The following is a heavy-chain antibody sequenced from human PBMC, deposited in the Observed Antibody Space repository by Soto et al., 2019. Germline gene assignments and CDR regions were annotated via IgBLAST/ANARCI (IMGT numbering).Heavy chain of an antibody. V-gene: IGHV4-31*03. CDR2: IYYSGST. D-gene: IGHD2-2*01. CDR3: AVVVPARFDY. Sequence: QVQLQESGPGLVKPSQTLSLTCTVSGGSISSGGYYWSWIRQHPGKGLEWIGYIYYSGSTYYNPSLXSXVXIXXDTSKNQFSLTLSSVTAADTAVYYCAVVVPARFDYWGQGTLVTVSS. J-gene: IGHJ4*02. CDR1: GGSISSGGYY.